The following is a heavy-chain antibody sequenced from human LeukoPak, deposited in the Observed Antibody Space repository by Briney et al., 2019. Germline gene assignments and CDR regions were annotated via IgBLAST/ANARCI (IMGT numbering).Heavy chain of an antibody. V-gene: IGHV3-20*04. CDR1: GFTFDDYG. J-gene: IGHJ4*02. D-gene: IGHD2-21*01. CDR2: INWNGGST. Sequence: GGSLRLSCAASGFTFDDYGMSWVRQAPGKGPEWVSGINWNGGSTGYADSVKGRFTISRDNAKNSLYLQMNSLRAEDTAVYYCAITGVLWPRLNGHRIDYWGQGSLVTVSS. CDR3: AITGVLWPRLNGHRIDY.